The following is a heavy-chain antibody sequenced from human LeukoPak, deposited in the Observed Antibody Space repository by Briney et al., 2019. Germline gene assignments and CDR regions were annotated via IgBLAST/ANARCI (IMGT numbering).Heavy chain of an antibody. V-gene: IGHV3-48*01. CDR1: GFTFSSYS. J-gene: IGHJ4*02. CDR3: ASQYYYDSSGYYYVFAYGY. Sequence: PGGSLRLSCAASGFTFSSYSMNWVRQAPGKGLEWVSYISSSSSTIYYADSVKGRFTISRDNAKNSLYLQMNSLRAEDTAVYYCASQYYYDSSGYYYVFAYGYWGQGTLVTVSS. CDR2: ISSSSSTI. D-gene: IGHD3-22*01.